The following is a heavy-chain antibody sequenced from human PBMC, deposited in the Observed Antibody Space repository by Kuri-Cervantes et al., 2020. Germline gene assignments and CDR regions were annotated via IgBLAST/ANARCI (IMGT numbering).Heavy chain of an antibody. V-gene: IGHV1-18*01. J-gene: IGHJ4*02. CDR3: ARDSSGWYPRYYFDY. Sequence: VKVSCKASGYTFTSYGISWVRQAPGQGLEWMGWISAYNGNTNYAQKLQGRVTMTTDTSTSTAYMELRSLRSDDTAVYYCARDSSGWYPRYYFDYWGQGTLVTVSS. CDR2: ISAYNGNT. CDR1: GYTFTSYG. D-gene: IGHD6-19*01.